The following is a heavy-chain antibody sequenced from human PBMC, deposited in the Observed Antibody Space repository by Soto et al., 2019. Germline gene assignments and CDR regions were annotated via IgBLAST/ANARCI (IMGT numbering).Heavy chain of an antibody. Sequence: EARLLESGGGLIQPGGSLRLSCEASGFNFGAYAMSWVRQAPGKGLEWVSGISGSSSGTYYTDSVKGRFTISRDNSKNTVYLQMISLRGEDTAVYYCATDRSENFWVYYYAMDVWGQGTAVTVSS. CDR2: ISGSSSGT. J-gene: IGHJ6*02. CDR3: ATDRSENFWVYYYAMDV. D-gene: IGHD6-19*01. V-gene: IGHV3-23*01. CDR1: GFNFGAYA.